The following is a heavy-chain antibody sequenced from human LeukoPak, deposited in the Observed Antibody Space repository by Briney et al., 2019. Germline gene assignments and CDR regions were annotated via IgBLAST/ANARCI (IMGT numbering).Heavy chain of an antibody. CDR1: GFTFSSYS. J-gene: IGHJ4*02. V-gene: IGHV3-21*01. D-gene: IGHD5-24*01. Sequence: GGSLRLSCAASGFTFSSYSMNWVRQAPGKGLEWVSSISSSSYIYYADSVKGRFTISRDNSKNTLYLQMNSLRAEDTAVYYCARDVSRDGYVFDYWGQGTLVTVSS. CDR3: ARDVSRDGYVFDY. CDR2: ISSSSYI.